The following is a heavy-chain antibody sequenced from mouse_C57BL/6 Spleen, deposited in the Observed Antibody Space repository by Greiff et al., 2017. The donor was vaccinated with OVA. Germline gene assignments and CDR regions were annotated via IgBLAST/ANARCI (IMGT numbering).Heavy chain of an antibody. Sequence: QVQLQQSGAELVRPGTSVKVSCKASGYAFTNYLIEWVKQRPGQGLEWIGVINPGSGGTNYNEKFKGKATLTADKSSSTAYMQLSSLTSEDSAVYFCARRLRLRRGYYCDYGGQGTTLTVSS. CDR2: INPGSGGT. D-gene: IGHD2-2*01. CDR1: GYAFTNYL. CDR3: ARRLRLRRGYYCDY. V-gene: IGHV1-54*01. J-gene: IGHJ2*01.